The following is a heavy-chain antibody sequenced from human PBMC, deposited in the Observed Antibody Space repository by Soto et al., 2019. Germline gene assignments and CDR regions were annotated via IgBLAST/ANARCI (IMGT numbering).Heavy chain of an antibody. CDR1: GFTFSSYA. J-gene: IGHJ6*02. Sequence: QVQLVESGGGVVQPGRSLRLSCAASGFTFSSYAMHWVRQAPGKGLEWVAVISYDGSNKYYADSVKGRFTISRDNSKNKLYLQMNSLRDEDTAVYYCARDYSTVTIYYYYCGMDVWGQGTTVTVSS. CDR2: ISYDGSNK. V-gene: IGHV3-30-3*01. CDR3: ARDYSTVTIYYYYCGMDV. D-gene: IGHD4-17*01.